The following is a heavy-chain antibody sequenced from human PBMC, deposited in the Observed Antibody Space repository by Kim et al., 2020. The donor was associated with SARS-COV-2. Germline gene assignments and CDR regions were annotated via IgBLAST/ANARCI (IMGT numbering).Heavy chain of an antibody. Sequence: GGSLRLSCAASGFTVSDNYMSWVRQAPGRGLEWVSVIFSGGRTYYTDSVKGRFTVSRDISRNTLYLQMNLLRAEDTAVYFCARGVLGDYNSRYYFDFWGQGTLVAVSS. V-gene: IGHV3-53*01. D-gene: IGHD4-17*01. J-gene: IGHJ4*02. CDR1: GFTVSDNY. CDR2: IFSGGRT. CDR3: ARGVLGDYNSRYYFDF.